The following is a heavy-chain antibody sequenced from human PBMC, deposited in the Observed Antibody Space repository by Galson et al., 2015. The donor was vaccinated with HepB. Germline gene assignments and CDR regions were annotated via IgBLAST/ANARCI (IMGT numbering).Heavy chain of an antibody. CDR3: ARVTQGDYGVDV. D-gene: IGHD1-26*01. J-gene: IGHJ6*02. CDR1: GFVFGSYG. Sequence: SLRLSCATSGFVFGSYGIYWTRQIPGKGLEWLAVITQDGRETHYAASVKGRFTISRGDSRNTLYWEMRGRRVDDTATYYCARVTQGDYGVDVWGQGTMVTVSS. V-gene: IGHV3-33*05. CDR2: ITQDGRET.